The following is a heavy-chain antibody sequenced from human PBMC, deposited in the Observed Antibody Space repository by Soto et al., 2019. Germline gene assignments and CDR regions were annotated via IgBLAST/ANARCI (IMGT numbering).Heavy chain of an antibody. CDR2: ISGYNGNT. CDR1: GYTFTNFG. J-gene: IGHJ6*02. CDR3: ARDKGYGFGWSSSSGMDV. D-gene: IGHD5-18*01. Sequence: GASVKVSCKPCGYTFTNFGFSWVRQAPGQGREWMGWISGYNGNTNYAQKFQGRVTMTTDTSTSAAYMELRSLTSDATAVYYCARDKGYGFGWSSSSGMDVWGQGTTVTVSS. V-gene: IGHV1-18*01.